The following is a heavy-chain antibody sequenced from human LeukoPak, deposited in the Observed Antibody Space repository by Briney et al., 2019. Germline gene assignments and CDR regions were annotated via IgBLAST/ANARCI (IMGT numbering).Heavy chain of an antibody. CDR2: IFYSGIT. Sequence: SEILSLTCTLSGDSISSSSFYWAWIRQPPGKGLECIGTIFYSGITYYSSSLKSRVTISVDTSKDQFSLKLSSVTVADTAVYFCARSGPAAGRPDAFDIWGQGTMVTVSS. D-gene: IGHD2-2*01. CDR1: GDSISSSSFY. V-gene: IGHV4-39*07. CDR3: ARSGPAAGRPDAFDI. J-gene: IGHJ3*02.